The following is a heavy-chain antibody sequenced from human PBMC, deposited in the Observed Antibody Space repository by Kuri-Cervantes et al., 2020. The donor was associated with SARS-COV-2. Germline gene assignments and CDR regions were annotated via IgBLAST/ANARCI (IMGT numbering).Heavy chain of an antibody. CDR2: IFSTDEK. J-gene: IGHJ6*03. CDR3: ARIRLDYYYYYYMDV. V-gene: IGHV2-26*01. D-gene: IGHD6-19*01. Sequence: SGPTLVKPTETLTLTCTVSGFSLSNARMGVSCIRQPPGKALEWLAHIFSTDEKSYSTSLKSRRTISKDTSKSQVVLTMPNMDPVDTATYYCARIRLDYYYYYYMDVWGKGTTVTVSS. CDR1: GFSLSNARMG.